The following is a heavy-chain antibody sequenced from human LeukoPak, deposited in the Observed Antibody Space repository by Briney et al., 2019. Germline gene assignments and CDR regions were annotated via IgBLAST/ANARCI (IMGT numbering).Heavy chain of an antibody. J-gene: IGHJ4*02. CDR2: FNTNTGNP. CDR1: GYTFTSYA. CDR3: ARAPLYYYCSGSYYDY. V-gene: IGHV7-4-1*02. D-gene: IGHD3-10*01. Sequence: ASVKVSCKASGYTFTSYAMNWVRQAPGQGLEWMGWFNTNTGNPTYAQGFTGRFVFSLDTSVTTAYLQISSLKAEDTAVYYCARAPLYYYCSGSYYDYWGQGTLVTVSS.